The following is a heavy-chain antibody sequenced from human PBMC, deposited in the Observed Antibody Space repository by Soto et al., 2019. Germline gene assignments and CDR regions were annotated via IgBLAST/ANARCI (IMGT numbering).Heavy chain of an antibody. V-gene: IGHV3-74*01. Sequence: EVQLVESGGGLVQPGGSLGLSCAASGFTFSSYWMHWVRQTPGKGLVWVGRITADGIGTTYADSVKGRFTISRDNAKNMVYLQMNSLRAEDTAVYYCAAFVVVTAGEYWGQGTLVTVSS. CDR1: GFTFSSYW. CDR3: AAFVVVTAGEY. J-gene: IGHJ4*02. D-gene: IGHD2-21*02. CDR2: ITADGIGT.